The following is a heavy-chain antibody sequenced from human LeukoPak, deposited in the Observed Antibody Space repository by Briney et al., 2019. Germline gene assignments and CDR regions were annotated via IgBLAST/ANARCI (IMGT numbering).Heavy chain of an antibody. D-gene: IGHD2-2*01. CDR2: IYYSGST. CDR3: ARDQRYCSSTSCYVGAFDI. Sequence: PSETLSLTCTVSGGSISSYYWSWVRQPPGKGLEWIGYIYYSGSTNYNPSLKSRVTISVDTSKNQFSLKLSSVTAADTAVYYCARDQRYCSSTSCYVGAFDIWGQGIMVTVSS. J-gene: IGHJ3*02. CDR1: GGSISSYY. V-gene: IGHV4-59*01.